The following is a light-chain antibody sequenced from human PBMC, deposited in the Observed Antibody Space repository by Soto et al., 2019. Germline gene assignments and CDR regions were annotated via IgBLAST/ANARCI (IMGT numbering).Light chain of an antibody. CDR2: DAS. CDR1: QSVSSD. J-gene: IGKJ5*01. V-gene: IGKV3-11*01. Sequence: EIVMTQSPATLSFFPGERATLSCRASQSVSSDLAWYQQEPGQAPRLLIYDASNRATGIPARFSGSGSGTDFTLTISSLEPEDFAVYYCQQRSKWPITFGQGTRLEIK. CDR3: QQRSKWPIT.